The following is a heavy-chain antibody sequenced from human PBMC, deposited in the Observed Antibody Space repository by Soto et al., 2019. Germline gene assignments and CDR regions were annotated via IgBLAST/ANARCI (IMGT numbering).Heavy chain of an antibody. Sequence: ASVKVSCKASGYTFTSYGISWVRQAPGQGLEWMGWISAYNGNTNYAQKLQGRVTMTTDTSTSTAYMELRSLRSDGTAVYYCARKYSPTFFGVFSYTQNNYWAQGPRVTSSS. D-gene: IGHD3-3*01. CDR1: GYTFTSYG. V-gene: IGHV1-18*01. CDR2: ISAYNGNT. CDR3: ARKYSPTFFGVFSYTQNNY. J-gene: IGHJ4*02.